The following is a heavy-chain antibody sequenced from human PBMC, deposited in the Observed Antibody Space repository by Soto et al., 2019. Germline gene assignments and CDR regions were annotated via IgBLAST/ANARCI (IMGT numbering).Heavy chain of an antibody. CDR2: IKYSGTT. CDR3: ARHGITGSYYDAFDI. Sequence: SETLSLTCTAPGPSISSSRFHRGWIRPPPGKGLEWLASIKYSGTTFSNPSLQSRVTLSVDTSKNQFALKLSSVTAAETAVHYCARHGITGSYYDAFDIWGQGTMVTVSS. D-gene: IGHD1-26*01. V-gene: IGHV4-39*01. J-gene: IGHJ3*02. CDR1: GPSISSSRFH.